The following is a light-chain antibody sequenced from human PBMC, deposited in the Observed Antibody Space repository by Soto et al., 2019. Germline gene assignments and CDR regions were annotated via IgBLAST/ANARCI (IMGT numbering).Light chain of an antibody. CDR2: EVS. CDR3: SSYAGSKNV. V-gene: IGLV2-8*01. CDR1: SIDVGGYNY. J-gene: IGLJ1*01. Sequence: QSVLTQPLSASGSPGQSVTISCTGTSIDVGGYNYVSWYQQHPGKAPKLMIYEVSKRPSGVPDRFSGSKSGNTASLTVSGLQAEDEADYYCSSYAGSKNVFGTGTKVTVL.